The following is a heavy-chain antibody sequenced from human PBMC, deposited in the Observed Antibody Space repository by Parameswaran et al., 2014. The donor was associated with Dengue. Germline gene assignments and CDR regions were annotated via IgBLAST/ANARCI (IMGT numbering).Heavy chain of an antibody. CDR1: GFTFSSYA. V-gene: IGHV3-23*01. CDR2: ISGSGGST. Sequence: PGESLKISCAASGFTFSSYAMSWVRQAPGKGLEWVSAISGSGGSTYYADSVKGRFTISRDNSKNTLYLQMNSLRAEDTAVYYCAKDLRGILWEGYWGQGTLVTVSS. J-gene: IGHJ4*02. D-gene: IGHD2-21*01. CDR3: AKDLRGILWEGY.